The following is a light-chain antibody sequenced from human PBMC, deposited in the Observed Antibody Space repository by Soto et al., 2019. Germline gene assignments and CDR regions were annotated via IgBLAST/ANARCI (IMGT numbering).Light chain of an antibody. Sequence: IVVTKAPATLSVSPGERARLSCGASQNVGNNVAWYQQKPGQAPRLLIYDASNRATGIPARFSGSGSGTDFTLTISILEPEDFAVYYCQQRSNWPPITFGQGTRLEI. V-gene: IGKV3-11*01. CDR1: QNVGNN. J-gene: IGKJ5*01. CDR2: DAS. CDR3: QQRSNWPPIT.